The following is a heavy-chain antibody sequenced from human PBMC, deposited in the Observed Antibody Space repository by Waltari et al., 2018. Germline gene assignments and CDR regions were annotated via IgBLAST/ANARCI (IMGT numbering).Heavy chain of an antibody. CDR1: GFTFNTYW. CDR2: TNSDGSST. V-gene: IGHV3-74*01. Sequence: EVQLVESGGALVQPGGCLRLSCAASGFTFNTYWMHWVRQAPGKGLVWVSRTNSDGSSTTYADSVKGRFTISRDNAKNTVYLQMNSLRAEDTAVYYCASETFDYWGQGTLVTVSS. CDR3: ASETFDY. J-gene: IGHJ4*02.